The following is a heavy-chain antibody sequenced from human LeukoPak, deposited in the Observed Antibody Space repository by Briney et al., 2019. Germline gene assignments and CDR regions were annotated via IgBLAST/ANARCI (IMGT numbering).Heavy chain of an antibody. CDR1: GGSISYYY. J-gene: IGHJ3*02. CDR3: ARITYGDNHFDI. V-gene: IGHV4-59*01. Sequence: SETLSLTCTVSGGSISYYYWSWIRQPPGKGLEWIGYIYYSGSTNYNPSLKSRVTISVDTSKNQFSLKLDSVTAADTAVYYCARITYGDNHFDIWGQGTMVTVSS. CDR2: IYYSGST. D-gene: IGHD4-23*01.